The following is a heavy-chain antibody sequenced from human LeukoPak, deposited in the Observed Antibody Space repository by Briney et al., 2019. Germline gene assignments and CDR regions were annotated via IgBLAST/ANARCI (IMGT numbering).Heavy chain of an antibody. J-gene: IGHJ4*02. V-gene: IGHV3-11*01. CDR3: AATYSGNWEFDY. CDR2: ISSSGSTI. D-gene: IGHD1-26*01. Sequence: GGSLRLSCAASGFTFSDYYMSWIRQAPGKGLEWVSYISSSGSTIYYADSVKGRFTISRDNAKNSLYLEMNSLRAEDTALYYCAATYSGNWEFDYWGQGTLVTVSS. CDR1: GFTFSDYY.